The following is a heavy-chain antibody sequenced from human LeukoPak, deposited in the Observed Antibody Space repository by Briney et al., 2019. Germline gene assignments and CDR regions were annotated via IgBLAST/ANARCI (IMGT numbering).Heavy chain of an antibody. V-gene: IGHV3-43*02. CDR2: SGDGGST. D-gene: IGHD6-19*01. J-gene: IGHJ4*02. CDR1: GFMFHDYA. Sequence: GGSLGLSCAAPGFMFHDYAIHWVRQAPGKGLEWVSLSGDGGSTFYADSVKGRFTISRDNSKNSLYPQMNSLRSDDTALYYCARESESSGWYDYWGQGTLVTVSS. CDR3: ARESESSGWYDY.